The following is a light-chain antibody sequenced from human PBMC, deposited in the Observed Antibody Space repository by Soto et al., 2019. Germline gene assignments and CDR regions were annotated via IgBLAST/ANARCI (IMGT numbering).Light chain of an antibody. Sequence: DIQMTQSPSTLSASVGDRVTITCRASQNISRWLAWYQQKPGKAPKLLIYEASTLEGGVPSRFSGSRSGTEFTLTITGLQPDDFATYYCQQHANYFRTWGHGTKVEIK. V-gene: IGKV1-5*03. CDR1: QNISRW. J-gene: IGKJ1*01. CDR3: QQHANYFRT. CDR2: EAS.